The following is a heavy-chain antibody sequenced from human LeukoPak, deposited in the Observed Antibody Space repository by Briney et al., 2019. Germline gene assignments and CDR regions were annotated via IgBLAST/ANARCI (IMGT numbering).Heavy chain of an antibody. Sequence: GGSLRLSCAASGFTFYDYGMSWVRQAPGQGLEWVSGINWSGGETDYADSVKGGFIISRDNAKNSLYLQMSALTVDDTAVYYCVRHERGVYYYYYIDVWGKGTTVIVSS. CDR1: GFTFYDYG. CDR3: VRHERGVYYYYYIDV. CDR2: INWSGGET. D-gene: IGHD3-10*01. J-gene: IGHJ6*03. V-gene: IGHV3-20*04.